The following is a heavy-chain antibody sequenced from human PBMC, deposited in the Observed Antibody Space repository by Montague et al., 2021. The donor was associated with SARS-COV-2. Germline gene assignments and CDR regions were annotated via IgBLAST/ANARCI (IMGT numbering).Heavy chain of an antibody. CDR3: ARRVTGTTVHYYYGMDV. Sequence: SETLSLTCTVSGGSISSSSYYWGWIRQPPEKGLEWIGSIYYSGSTYYNPSLKSRVTISVDTSKNQFSLKLSSVTAAGTAVYYCARRVTGTTVHYYYGMDVWGQGTTVTVSS. J-gene: IGHJ6*02. D-gene: IGHD1-20*01. CDR1: GGSISSSSYY. V-gene: IGHV4-39*01. CDR2: IYYSGST.